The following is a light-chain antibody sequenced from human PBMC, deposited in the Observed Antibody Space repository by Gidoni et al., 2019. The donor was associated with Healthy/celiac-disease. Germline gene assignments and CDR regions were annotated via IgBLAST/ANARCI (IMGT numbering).Light chain of an antibody. CDR2: AAS. J-gene: IGKJ1*01. CDR3: QQSYSTPRT. V-gene: IGKV1-39*01. Sequence: EMKKTQSPSSLSASVGDRVTITCRASQSISSYLNCYQQKPGTAPTLLIYAASSLQSGVPSRFSGSGSGTDFTLTISSLQPVDFATYYCQQSYSTPRTFGQGTKVEIK. CDR1: QSISSY.